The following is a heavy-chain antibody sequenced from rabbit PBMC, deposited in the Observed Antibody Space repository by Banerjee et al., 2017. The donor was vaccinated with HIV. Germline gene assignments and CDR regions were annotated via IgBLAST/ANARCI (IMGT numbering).Heavy chain of an antibody. CDR2: IYAGSSGST. CDR1: GFSLSSYY. D-gene: IGHD6-1*01. Sequence: QEQLVESRGGLVQPEGSLTLTCTASGFSLSSYYMCWVRQAPGKRPEWIAYIYAGSSGSTYYASWVNGRFTISLDNVQNTVFLQMTSLTAADTATYLCVRSTGYAGYGFATGFDLWGPGTLVTVS. V-gene: IGHV1S45*01. CDR3: VRSTGYAGYGFATGFDL. J-gene: IGHJ4*01.